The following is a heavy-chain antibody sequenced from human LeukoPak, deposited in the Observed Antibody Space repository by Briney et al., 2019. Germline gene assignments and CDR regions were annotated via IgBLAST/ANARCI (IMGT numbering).Heavy chain of an antibody. CDR2: INPNSGGT. V-gene: IGHV1-2*02. Sequence: ASVKDSCKASGYTFTGYYMHWVRQAPGQGLEWMGWINPNSGGTNYAQKFQGRVTMTRDTSISTAYMELSRLRSDDTAVYYCARESATPGGFDYWGQGTLVTVSS. J-gene: IGHJ4*02. D-gene: IGHD1-26*01. CDR3: ARESATPGGFDY. CDR1: GYTFTGYY.